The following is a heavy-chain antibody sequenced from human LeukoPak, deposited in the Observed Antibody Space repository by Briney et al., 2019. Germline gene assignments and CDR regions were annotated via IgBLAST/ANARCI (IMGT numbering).Heavy chain of an antibody. D-gene: IGHD1-14*01. CDR1: DGSISSGGYY. CDR3: AREGPGIGWFDP. V-gene: IGHV4-31*03. J-gene: IGHJ5*02. Sequence: PSETLSLTCTVSDGSISSGGYYWSWIRQHPGKGLEWIGYIYYSGSTYYNPSLKSRVTISVDTSKNQFSLKLSSVTAADTAVYYCAREGPGIGWFDPWGQGTLVTVSS. CDR2: IYYSGST.